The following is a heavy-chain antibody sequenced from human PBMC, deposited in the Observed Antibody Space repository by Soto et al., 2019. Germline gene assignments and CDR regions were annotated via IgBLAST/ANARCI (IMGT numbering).Heavy chain of an antibody. V-gene: IGHV1-3*01. Sequence: ASVKVSCKASGYTFTSYAMHWLRQAPGQRLEWMGWINAGNGNTKYSQKFQGRVTITRDTSASTAYMELSSLRSEDTAVYYCARPYRSGWYWFDPWGQGTLVTVSS. D-gene: IGHD6-19*01. CDR2: INAGNGNT. CDR3: ARPYRSGWYWFDP. CDR1: GYTFTSYA. J-gene: IGHJ5*02.